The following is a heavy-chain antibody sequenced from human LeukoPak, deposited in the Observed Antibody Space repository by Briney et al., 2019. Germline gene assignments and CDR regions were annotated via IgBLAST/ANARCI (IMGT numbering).Heavy chain of an antibody. CDR1: GGPISTHY. J-gene: IGHJ6*03. V-gene: IGHV4-59*11. CDR3: ARGATFRGTYYMDV. Sequence: SETLSLTCIVSGGPISTHYWSWSRQPPGRGLEWIGYNDYSGSTNYNPSLKSRVTISVDTSKNQFSLKLNSVTAADTAVYYCARGATFRGTYYMDVWGKGTTVTVSS. CDR2: NDYSGST. D-gene: IGHD3-10*01.